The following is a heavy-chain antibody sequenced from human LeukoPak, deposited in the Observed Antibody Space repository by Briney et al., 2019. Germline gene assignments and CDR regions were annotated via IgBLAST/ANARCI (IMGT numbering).Heavy chain of an antibody. Sequence: PSETLSLTCTVSGFYVSSGYYWGWIRQPPGEGLQWIGSIYHRGTTYYNPSLKSRVSMSVDTCKNQFSLKLSSVTAADTAVYYCARSPRRVTATIYFDYWGQGTLVTASS. CDR2: IYHRGTT. CDR1: GFYVSSGYY. V-gene: IGHV4-38-2*02. J-gene: IGHJ4*02. CDR3: ARSPRRVTATIYFDY. D-gene: IGHD2-21*02.